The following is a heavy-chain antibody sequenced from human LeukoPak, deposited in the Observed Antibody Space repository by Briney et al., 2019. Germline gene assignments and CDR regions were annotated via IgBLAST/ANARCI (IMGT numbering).Heavy chain of an antibody. CDR2: IGTAGDT. CDR1: GFTFSSYD. V-gene: IGHV3-13*01. J-gene: IGHJ4*02. CDR3: ARAGSGSPGFDY. Sequence: PGGSLRLSCAASGFTFSSYDMHWVRQATGKGLEWVSAIGTAGDTYYPGSVKGRFTISRENAKNSLYLRMNSLRAEDTAVYYCARAGSGSPGFDYWGQGTLVTVSS. D-gene: IGHD1-26*01.